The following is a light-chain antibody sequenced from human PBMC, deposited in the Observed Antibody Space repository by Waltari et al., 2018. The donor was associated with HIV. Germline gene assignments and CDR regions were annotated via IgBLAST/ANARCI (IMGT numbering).Light chain of an antibody. J-gene: IGLJ3*02. CDR2: YDT. CDR1: HIDNKR. Sequence: SYVLTQPPSVSLAPGTTANITCGGSHIDNKRVHWYQQKTGRAPKLLIFYDTDRPSGIPQRISGSNSGDTATLTIRRVGPGDEADYFCQVWDSSTDHVVFGGGTKLTVL. CDR3: QVWDSSTDHVV. V-gene: IGLV3-21*04.